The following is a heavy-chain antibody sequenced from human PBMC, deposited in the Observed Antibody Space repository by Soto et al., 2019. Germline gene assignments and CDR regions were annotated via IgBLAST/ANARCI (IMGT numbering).Heavy chain of an antibody. D-gene: IGHD2-15*01. CDR1: GFTFSSYG. J-gene: IGHJ4*02. V-gene: IGHV3-33*01. CDR3: ARGRGRYCSGGSCYRSLDY. CDR2: IWYDGSNK. Sequence: GGSLRLSCAASGFTFSSYGMHWVRQAPGKGLEWVAVIWYDGSNKYYADSVKGRFTISRDNSKNTLYLQMNSLRAEDTAVYYCARGRGRYCSGGSCYRSLDYWGQGTLGTVSS.